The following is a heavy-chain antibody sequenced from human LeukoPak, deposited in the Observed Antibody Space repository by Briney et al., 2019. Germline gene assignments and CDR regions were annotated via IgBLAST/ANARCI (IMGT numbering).Heavy chain of an antibody. V-gene: IGHV4-59*01. J-gene: IGHJ4*02. Sequence: PSETLSLTCTVSGGSISSYYWSWIRQPPGKGLEWIGYIYYSGSTNYNPSLKSRVAISVDTSKNQFSLKLSSVTAADTAVYYCARYAATVYDYWGQGTLVTVSS. CDR2: IYYSGST. CDR3: ARYAATVYDY. CDR1: GGSISSYY. D-gene: IGHD5-18*01.